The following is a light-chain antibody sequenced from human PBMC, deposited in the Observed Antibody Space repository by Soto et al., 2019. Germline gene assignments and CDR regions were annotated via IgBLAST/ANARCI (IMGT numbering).Light chain of an antibody. V-gene: IGKV3-15*01. Sequence: EVVMTQSPATLSLSPGERATLSCRASQSVSSSLAGYQQKPGQAPRLLIYGASTRAAGIPDRFSGSGSETEFTLTISSLQAEDFAIYYCQQYNNWWTFGQGTKVAIK. CDR3: QQYNNWWT. CDR1: QSVSSS. J-gene: IGKJ1*01. CDR2: GAS.